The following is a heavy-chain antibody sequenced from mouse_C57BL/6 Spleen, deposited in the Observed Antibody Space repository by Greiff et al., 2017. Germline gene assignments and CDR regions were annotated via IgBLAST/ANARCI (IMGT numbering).Heavy chain of an antibody. V-gene: IGHV5-6*01. J-gene: IGHJ2*01. CDR3: ARHTTTVAASYFDY. Sequence: EVQLVESGGDLVKPGGSLKLSCAASGFTFSSYGMSWVRQTPDKRLEWVATISSGGSYTYYPDSVKGRFTISRDNAKNTLYLQMSSLKSEDTAMYYCARHTTTVAASYFDYWGQGTTLTVSS. CDR1: GFTFSSYG. CDR2: ISSGGSYT. D-gene: IGHD1-1*01.